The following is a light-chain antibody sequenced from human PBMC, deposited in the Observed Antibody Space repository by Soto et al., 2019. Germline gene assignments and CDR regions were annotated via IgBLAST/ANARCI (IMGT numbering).Light chain of an antibody. CDR2: SNN. V-gene: IGLV1-44*01. CDR1: RSNIGSNT. J-gene: IGLJ2*01. Sequence: QSVLTQPPSASGTPGQRVTISCSGSRSNIGSNTVNWHQQLPGTAPKLLIYSNNHRPSGVPDRFSVSKSGISASLAISGLQSEDEADYYCAAWDDSLNGVVFGGGTKLTVL. CDR3: AAWDDSLNGVV.